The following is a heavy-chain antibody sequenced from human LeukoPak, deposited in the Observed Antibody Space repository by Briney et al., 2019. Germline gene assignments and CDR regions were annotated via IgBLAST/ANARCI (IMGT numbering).Heavy chain of an antibody. Sequence: PSETLSLTCTVSGGSVSSSGYYWGWFRQTPGKGLEWIGSIYYYGSTYYNPSLKSRVTISVDKSKNQFSLKLSSVTAADTAVYYCARRHLSYSSSWTPNDAFDIWGQGTMVTVSS. D-gene: IGHD6-13*01. CDR3: ARRHLSYSSSWTPNDAFDI. CDR2: IYYYGST. J-gene: IGHJ3*02. CDR1: GGSVSSSGYY. V-gene: IGHV4-39*07.